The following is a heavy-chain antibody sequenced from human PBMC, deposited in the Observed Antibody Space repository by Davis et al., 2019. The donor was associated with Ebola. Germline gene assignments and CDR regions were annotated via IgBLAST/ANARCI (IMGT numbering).Heavy chain of an antibody. CDR1: GFTFSSYA. D-gene: IGHD1-26*01. Sequence: GESLKISCAASGFTFSSYAMHWVRQAPGKGLEWVANIKQDGSEKYYVDSVKGRFTISRDNAKNSLYLQMNSLRAEDTAVYYCARGSWGYWGQGTLVTVSS. CDR3: ARGSWGY. J-gene: IGHJ4*02. V-gene: IGHV3-7*03. CDR2: IKQDGSEK.